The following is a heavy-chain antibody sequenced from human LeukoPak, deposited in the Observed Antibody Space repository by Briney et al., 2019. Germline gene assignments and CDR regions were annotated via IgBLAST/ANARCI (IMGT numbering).Heavy chain of an antibody. CDR3: AKDETWVRYSYEYFDY. V-gene: IGHV3-23*01. CDR1: GFTFSSYA. CDR2: ISGSGGST. J-gene: IGHJ4*02. D-gene: IGHD5-18*01. Sequence: GGSLRPSCAASGFTFSSYAMSWVRQAPGKGLEWVSAISGSGGSTYYADSVKGRFTISRDNSKNTLYLQMNSLRAEDTAVYYCAKDETWVRYSYEYFDYWGQGTLVTVSS.